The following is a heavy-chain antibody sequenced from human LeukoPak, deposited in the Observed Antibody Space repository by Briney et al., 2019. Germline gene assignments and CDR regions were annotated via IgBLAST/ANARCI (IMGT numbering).Heavy chain of an antibody. CDR1: GFTSSSYE. J-gene: IGHJ4*02. CDR2: ISSRGTTT. D-gene: IGHD6-6*01. V-gene: IGHV3-48*03. Sequence: GGSLRLSCAASGFTSSSYEMNWVRQAPGKGLEWVSYISSRGTTTYYADSVKGRFTISRDDAKNSLYLHMNSLRVEDTAVYYCARLYSSSSGLRASDYWGQGTLVTVSS. CDR3: ARLYSSSSGLRASDY.